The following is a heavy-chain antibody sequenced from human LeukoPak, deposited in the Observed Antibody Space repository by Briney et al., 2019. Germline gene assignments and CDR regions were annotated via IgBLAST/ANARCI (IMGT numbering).Heavy chain of an antibody. V-gene: IGHV1-8*01. Sequence: ASVKVSCKASGYTFTSYDINWVRQATGQGLEWMGWMNPNSGNTGYAQKFQGRVTITADKSTSTAYMELSSLRSEDTAVYYCARGSPLQNFYYYDSSGYLELDVWGQGTTVTVSS. CDR3: ARGSPLQNFYYYDSSGYLELDV. CDR2: MNPNSGNT. CDR1: GYTFTSYD. J-gene: IGHJ6*02. D-gene: IGHD3-22*01.